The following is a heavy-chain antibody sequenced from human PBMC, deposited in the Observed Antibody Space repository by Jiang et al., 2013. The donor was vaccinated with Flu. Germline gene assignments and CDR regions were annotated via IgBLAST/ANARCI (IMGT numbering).Heavy chain of an antibody. CDR1: GGSFSGYY. Sequence: SLTCAVYGGSFSGYYWSWIRQPQGRGWSGLGKSIIVEAPTTTRPSKSRVTISVDTSKNQFSLKLSSVTAADTAVYYCATHPYDSSGYYYLYWGQGTLVTVSS. J-gene: IGHJ4*02. CDR2: SIIVEAP. V-gene: IGHV4-34*01. D-gene: IGHD3-22*01. CDR3: ATHPYDSSGYYYLY.